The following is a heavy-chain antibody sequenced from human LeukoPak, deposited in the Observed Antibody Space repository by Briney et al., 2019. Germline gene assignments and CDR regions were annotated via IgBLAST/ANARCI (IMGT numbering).Heavy chain of an antibody. CDR3: ARGLYYYGSGSYLSFDP. CDR2: IYHSGST. V-gene: IGHV4-38-2*02. D-gene: IGHD3-10*01. Sequence: SETLSLTCTVSGYSISSGYYWGWIRQPPGKGLEWIGSIYHSGSTYYNPSLKSRVTMSVDTSKNQFSLKLSSVTAADTAVYYCARGLYYYGSGSYLSFDPWGQGTLVTVSS. J-gene: IGHJ5*02. CDR1: GYSISSGYY.